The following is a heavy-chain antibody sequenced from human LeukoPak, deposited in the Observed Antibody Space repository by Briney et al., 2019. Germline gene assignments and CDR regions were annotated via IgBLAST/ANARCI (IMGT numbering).Heavy chain of an antibody. V-gene: IGHV4-59*08. CDR3: ARGPYSYDSSGAFDI. CDR1: GGSISSYY. D-gene: IGHD3-22*01. CDR2: ISHSGST. Sequence: SETLSLTCTVSGGSISSYYWNWIRQPPGKGLEWIGSISHSGSTNYNPSLESRVTISVDTSKNQISLKLSSVTAADTAVYFCARGPYSYDSSGAFDIWGQGTMVTVSS. J-gene: IGHJ3*02.